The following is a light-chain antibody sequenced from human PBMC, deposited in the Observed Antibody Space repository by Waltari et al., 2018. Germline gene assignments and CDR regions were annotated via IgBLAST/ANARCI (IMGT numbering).Light chain of an antibody. CDR1: SRAVGGYNY. Sequence: QSALTQPRSVSGSPGQSVTISCTGTSRAVGGYNYVSWYQHHPGKAPKLLIVDVIKRPSGVPDRFSGSKSGNTASLTISGLQAEDEADYYCCSYVGSYTVVFGGGTRLTVL. CDR2: DVI. J-gene: IGLJ2*01. V-gene: IGLV2-11*01. CDR3: CSYVGSYTVV.